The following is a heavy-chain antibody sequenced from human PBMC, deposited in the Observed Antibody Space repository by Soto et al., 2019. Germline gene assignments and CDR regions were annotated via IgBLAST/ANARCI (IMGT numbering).Heavy chain of an antibody. V-gene: IGHV4-59*01. CDR1: GGSMRSYY. D-gene: IGHD6-13*01. CDR2: SYYGGST. J-gene: IGHJ5*02. Sequence: SETLSLTCTVSGGSMRSYYWSWIRQPPGKGLEWIGYSYYGGSTNYNPSLKSRVTISLDMSKRQFSLKLSSVTAADTAVYYCARGDTSSWYLNWFDPWGQGTLVTV. CDR3: ARGDTSSWYLNWFDP.